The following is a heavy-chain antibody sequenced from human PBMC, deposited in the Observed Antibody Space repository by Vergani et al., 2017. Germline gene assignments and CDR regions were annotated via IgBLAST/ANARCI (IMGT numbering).Heavy chain of an antibody. Sequence: QVQLQESGPGLVQPSETLSLTCTVSGGSISSYYWSWIRQPPGKGLEWIGYIYYSGSTTYNPSLKSRVTISVDTSKNQFSLKLSSVTAADTAVYYCARDGAGTGITGIWGQGTLVTVSS. J-gene: IGHJ4*02. CDR3: ARDGAGTGITGI. D-gene: IGHD1-20*01. V-gene: IGHV4-59*01. CDR2: IYYSGST. CDR1: GGSISSYY.